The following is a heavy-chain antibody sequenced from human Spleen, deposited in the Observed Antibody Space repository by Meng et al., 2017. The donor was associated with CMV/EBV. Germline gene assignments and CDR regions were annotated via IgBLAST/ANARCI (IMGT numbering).Heavy chain of an antibody. Sequence: GSLRLSCTVSGVSISNFYWGWIRQPPGGGLEWLGNIYSSGSTNYNPSLKSRVTMSVDTSRSQFSLNLTSVTAADTAIYYCARGRGDDLWSGFYYYFDNWGQGMLVTVSS. V-gene: IGHV4-59*01. CDR3: ARGRGDDLWSGFYYYFDN. CDR1: GVSISNFY. J-gene: IGHJ4*02. D-gene: IGHD3-3*01. CDR2: IYSSGST.